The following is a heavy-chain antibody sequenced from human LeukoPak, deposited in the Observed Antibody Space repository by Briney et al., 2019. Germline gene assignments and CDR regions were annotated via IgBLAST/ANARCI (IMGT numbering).Heavy chain of an antibody. CDR1: GYTFTSYG. Sequence: TVKVSCTASGYTFTSYGISWVLQAPGHGVKWMGWISASNGNTNHTPTLQARVTMTSDTTTRTAYMALSSARSHDPARSYFTRRPSTNTAGAEFDYWGQGALVTVSS. V-gene: IGHV1-18*01. D-gene: IGHD3-10*01. J-gene: IGHJ4*02. CDR2: ISASNGNT. CDR3: TRRPSTNTAGAEFDY.